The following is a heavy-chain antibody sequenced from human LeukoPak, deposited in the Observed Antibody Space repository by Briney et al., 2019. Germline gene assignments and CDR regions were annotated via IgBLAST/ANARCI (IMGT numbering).Heavy chain of an antibody. CDR1: GFTFSSYS. J-gene: IGHJ4*02. V-gene: IGHV3-21*01. Sequence: GGSLRLSCAASGFTFSSYSMNWVRQAPGKGLEWVSSISSSSSYIYYADSVKGRFTISRDNAKNSLYLQMNSLRAEDTAVHYCARGPPAVAGMPTDYWGQGTLVTVSS. CDR3: ARGPPAVAGMPTDY. D-gene: IGHD6-19*01. CDR2: ISSSSSYI.